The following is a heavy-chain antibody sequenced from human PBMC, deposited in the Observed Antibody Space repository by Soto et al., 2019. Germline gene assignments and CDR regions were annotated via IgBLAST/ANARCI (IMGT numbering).Heavy chain of an antibody. CDR3: ARLPRTGSPRYYFDS. J-gene: IGHJ4*02. V-gene: IGHV4-61*01. CDR2: VYYSGTT. Sequence: QVQLQESGPGLVQPSETLSLTCTVSGGPVSSGSYYWNWIRQPPGKGLEWIAYVYYSGTTNYNPPPKSRVTISVDTSKSQFSLNLSSVTAADTAVYYCARLPRTGSPRYYFDSWGQGTLVTVSS. CDR1: GGPVSSGSYY. D-gene: IGHD1-1*01.